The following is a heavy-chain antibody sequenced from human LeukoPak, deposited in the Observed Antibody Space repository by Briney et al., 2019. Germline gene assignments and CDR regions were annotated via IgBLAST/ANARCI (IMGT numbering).Heavy chain of an antibody. Sequence: SETLSLTCTVSGGSISSSSYYWGWIRQPPGKGLEWIGSIYYSGSTYYNPSLKSRVTISVDTSKNQFSLKLSSVTAVDTAVYYCARHYGDTYPSLVYYFDYWGQGTLVTVSS. D-gene: IGHD4-17*01. V-gene: IGHV4-39*01. J-gene: IGHJ4*02. CDR1: GGSISSSSYY. CDR2: IYYSGST. CDR3: ARHYGDTYPSLVYYFDY.